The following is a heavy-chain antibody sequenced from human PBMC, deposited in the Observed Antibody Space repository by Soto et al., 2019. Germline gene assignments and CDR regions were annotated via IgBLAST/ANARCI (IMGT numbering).Heavy chain of an antibody. CDR1: GYTFSDYY. CDR3: AGCSLIGCDYYYGMDV. V-gene: IGHV1-2*07. D-gene: IGHD5-12*01. J-gene: IGHJ6*02. Sequence: ASVKVSCKASGYTFSDYYLNWVRQAPGQGLEWMGWINPNSGGTDYAHNFQGRVTLTRDTSISTAYMELSRLRSDDTAVYYCAGCSLIGCDYYYGMDVWGQGTTVTVSS. CDR2: INPNSGGT.